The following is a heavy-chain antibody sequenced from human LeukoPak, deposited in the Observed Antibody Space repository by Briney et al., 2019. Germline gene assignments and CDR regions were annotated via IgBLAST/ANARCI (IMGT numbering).Heavy chain of an antibody. J-gene: IGHJ4*02. V-gene: IGHV3-30*18. Sequence: SGRSLRLSCAASGFTFSSYGMHWVRQAPGKGLEWVAVISYDGSNKYYAGSVKGRFTISRDNSKNTLYLQMNSLRAEDTAVYYCAKDSSRLNYYFDYWGQGTLVTVSS. CDR2: ISYDGSNK. CDR3: AKDSSRLNYYFDY. D-gene: IGHD6-13*01. CDR1: GFTFSSYG.